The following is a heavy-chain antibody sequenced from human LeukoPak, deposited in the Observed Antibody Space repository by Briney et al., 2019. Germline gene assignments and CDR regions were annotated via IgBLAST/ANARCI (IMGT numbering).Heavy chain of an antibody. CDR1: GGSFSGYY. CDR3: ARGSRASCYGGCGGNWFDP. D-gene: IGHD2-2*01. Sequence: SETLSLTCAVYGGSFSGYYWSWIRQPPGKGLEWIGEINHSGSTNYNPSLKSRVTISVDTSKNQFSLKLSSVTAADTAVYYCARGSRASCYGGCGGNWFDPWGQGTLVTVSS. CDR2: INHSGST. J-gene: IGHJ5*02. V-gene: IGHV4-34*01.